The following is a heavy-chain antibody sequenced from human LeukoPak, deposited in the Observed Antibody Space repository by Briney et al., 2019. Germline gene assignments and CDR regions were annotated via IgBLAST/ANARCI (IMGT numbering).Heavy chain of an antibody. V-gene: IGHV3-53*01. J-gene: IGHJ5*02. CDR1: GFTVSGNY. CDR2: IYPNGYT. Sequence: GGSLRLSCAASGFTVSGNYMNWVRQAPGKGLEWVSIIYPNGYTYYADSVKGRFTISRDNSKNTLYLQMNSLRAEDTALYFCARDNSPSDGYTLFDDWGQGTLVTVSS. CDR3: ARDNSPSDGYTLFDD. D-gene: IGHD5-24*01.